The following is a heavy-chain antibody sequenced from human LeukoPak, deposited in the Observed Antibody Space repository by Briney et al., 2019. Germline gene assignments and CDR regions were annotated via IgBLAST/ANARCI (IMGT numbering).Heavy chain of an antibody. CDR2: INHSGST. Sequence: SETLSLTCAVYGRSFSGYYWSWIRQPPGKGLEWIGEINHSGSTNYNPSLKSRVTISVDTSKNQFSLKLSSVTAADTAVYYCARDRRNGVWGSYRVFDYWGQGTLVTVSS. V-gene: IGHV4-34*01. D-gene: IGHD3-16*02. CDR1: GRSFSGYY. J-gene: IGHJ4*02. CDR3: ARDRRNGVWGSYRVFDY.